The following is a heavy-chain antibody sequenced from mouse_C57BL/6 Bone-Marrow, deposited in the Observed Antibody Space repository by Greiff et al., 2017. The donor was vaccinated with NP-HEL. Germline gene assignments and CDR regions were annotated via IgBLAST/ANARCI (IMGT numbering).Heavy chain of an antibody. CDR2: INPNNGGT. V-gene: IGHV1-22*01. CDR1: GYTFTDYN. Sequence: VQLQQSGPELVKPGASVKMSCKASGYTFTDYNMHWVKQSHGKSLEWIGYINPNNGGTSYNQKFKGKATLTVNKSSSTAYMELRSLTSDDSAVYYCGREDTTVVRDFDYWGQGTTLTVSS. J-gene: IGHJ2*01. CDR3: GREDTTVVRDFDY. D-gene: IGHD1-1*01.